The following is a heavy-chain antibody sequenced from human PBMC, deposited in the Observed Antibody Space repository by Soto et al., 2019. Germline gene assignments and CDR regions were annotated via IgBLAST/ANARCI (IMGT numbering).Heavy chain of an antibody. CDR1: GFTFRSYE. D-gene: IGHD4-17*01. CDR2: ISSSGTTI. CDR3: ARDLTTVPFDY. Sequence: PGGSLRLSCAASGFTFRSYEMNWVRQAPGKGLEWISYISSSGTTIYYAGSVKGRFTISRDNAKSSVYLQMNSLRGEDTAVYHCARDLTTVPFDYWGQGTLVTVSS. V-gene: IGHV3-48*03. J-gene: IGHJ4*02.